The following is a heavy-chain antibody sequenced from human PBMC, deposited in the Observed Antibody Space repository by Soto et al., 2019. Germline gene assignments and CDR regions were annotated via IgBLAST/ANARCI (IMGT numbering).Heavy chain of an antibody. CDR1: GFTFSSYW. CDR2: IKQDGSVK. D-gene: IGHD2-8*01. Sequence: PGGSLRLSCAASGFTFSSYWMSWVRQAPGKGLEWVANIKQDGSVKYYVDSVKGRFTISRDNAKNSLYLQMNSLRAEDTAGYYCAGDGAKWNYGMDVWGQGTTVTVSS. V-gene: IGHV3-7*03. J-gene: IGHJ6*02. CDR3: AGDGAKWNYGMDV.